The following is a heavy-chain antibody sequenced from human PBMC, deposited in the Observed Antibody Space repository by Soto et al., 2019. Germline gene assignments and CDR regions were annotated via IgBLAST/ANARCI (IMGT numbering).Heavy chain of an antibody. CDR3: AKDRGGYCSGGSCYSLPGY. V-gene: IGHV3-9*01. CDR2: SSWNSGSI. CDR1: GFTFDDYA. D-gene: IGHD2-15*01. J-gene: IGHJ1*01. Sequence: EVQRVESGGGLVQPGRSLRLSCAASGFTFDDYAMHWVRQAPGKGLEWVSGSSWNSGSIGYADSVKCRFTISRDNAKNSLYLQMNSLRAEDTALYYCAKDRGGYCSGGSCYSLPGYWGQGTLVTVSS.